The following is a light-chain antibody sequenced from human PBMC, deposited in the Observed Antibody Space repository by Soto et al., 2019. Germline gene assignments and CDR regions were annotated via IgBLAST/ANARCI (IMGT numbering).Light chain of an antibody. CDR2: GVS. J-gene: IGKJ5*01. V-gene: IGKV3-20*01. Sequence: EIVLTQSPGTLSLSPGEGVTLSCRASQRVSSGHIAWYQQRPGQAPRLIIYGVSSRATGSPDRFSGSGSGTDFTLTISRLEPEDFAVYSCQVYDNPPTFGQGTRLETK. CDR3: QVYDNPPT. CDR1: QRVSSGH.